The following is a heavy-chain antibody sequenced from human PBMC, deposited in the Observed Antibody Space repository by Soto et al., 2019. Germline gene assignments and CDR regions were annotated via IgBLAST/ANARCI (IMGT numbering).Heavy chain of an antibody. V-gene: IGHV1-8*01. CDR3: ARGRFLYYYDSSGYPYYFDY. Sequence: AXSVKVSCKASGYTFTSYDINWVRQATGQGLEWMGWMNPNSGNTGYAQKFQGRVTMTRSTSISTAYMELSSLRSEDTAVYYCARGRFLYYYDSSGYPYYFDYWGQGTLVTVSS. CDR1: GYTFTSYD. J-gene: IGHJ4*02. CDR2: MNPNSGNT. D-gene: IGHD3-22*01.